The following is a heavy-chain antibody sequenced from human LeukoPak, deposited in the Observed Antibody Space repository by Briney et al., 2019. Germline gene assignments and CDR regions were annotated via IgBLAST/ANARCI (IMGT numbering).Heavy chain of an antibody. Sequence: PGGSLRLSCSASGFTFSSYAMLWVRQAPGKGLEYVSAISSNGGSTYYADSVKGRFTISRDNSKNTLYLQMSSLRAEDTAVYYCVKEEQQLDPYYFDYWGQGTLVTVSS. CDR2: ISSNGGST. CDR3: VKEEQQLDPYYFDY. V-gene: IGHV3-64D*06. J-gene: IGHJ4*02. CDR1: GFTFSSYA. D-gene: IGHD6-13*01.